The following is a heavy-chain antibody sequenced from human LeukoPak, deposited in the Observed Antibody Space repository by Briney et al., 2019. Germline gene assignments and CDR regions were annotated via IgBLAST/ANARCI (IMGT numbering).Heavy chain of an antibody. V-gene: IGHV3-53*01. Sequence: GGSLRLSCAASGFTLSSYSLNWVRQAPGKGLEWVSIIYSGGSTFYADSVKGRFTISRDNSKNTLYLQMNSLRAEDTAVYYCARGGSYLSAFDIWGQGTMATVSS. CDR3: ARGGSYLSAFDI. J-gene: IGHJ3*02. CDR2: IYSGGST. D-gene: IGHD1-26*01. CDR1: GFTLSSYS.